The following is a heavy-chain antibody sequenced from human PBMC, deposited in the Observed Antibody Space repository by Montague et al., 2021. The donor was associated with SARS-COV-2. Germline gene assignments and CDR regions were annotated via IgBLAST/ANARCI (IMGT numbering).Heavy chain of an antibody. CDR2: VYHAGST. CDR1: GGYISTYY. CDR3: ASAILASGNYFVDNWFEP. J-gene: IGHJ5*02. V-gene: IGHV4-59*01. D-gene: IGHD3-10*01. Sequence: SETLSLTCTVSGGYISTYYWCWIRQPPGKGLEWIGDVYHAGSTNYNPSLKSRLTISLDATKNQFSLKLTFVTAADTAVYYCASAILASGNYFVDNWFEPWGQGNLVIVSS.